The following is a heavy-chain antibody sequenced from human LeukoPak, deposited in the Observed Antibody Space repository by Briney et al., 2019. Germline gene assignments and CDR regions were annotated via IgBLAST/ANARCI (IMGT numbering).Heavy chain of an antibody. CDR1: GFTFSSYA. J-gene: IGHJ4*02. V-gene: IGHV3-23*01. Sequence: SGGSLRLSCAASGFTFSSYAMSWVRQAPGKGLEWVSGISGGGDNTYYADSVKGRFTISRDNSKNTLYVQVNSLGTEDTAAYYCAKGSYYDSSGSFYFDYWGQGTLVTVSS. CDR2: ISGGGDNT. CDR3: AKGSYYDSSGSFYFDY. D-gene: IGHD3-22*01.